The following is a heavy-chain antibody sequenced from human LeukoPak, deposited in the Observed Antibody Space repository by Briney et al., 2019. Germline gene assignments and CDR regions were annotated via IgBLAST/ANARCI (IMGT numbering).Heavy chain of an antibody. Sequence: SETLSLTCTVSGGSISSYYWSWIRQPPGKGLEWIGYIYYSGSTNYNPSPKSRVTISVDTSKNQFSLKLSSVTAADTAVYYCARESWIAARTVYYYYMDVWGKGTTVTVSS. J-gene: IGHJ6*03. CDR2: IYYSGST. CDR3: ARESWIAARTVYYYYMDV. CDR1: GGSISSYY. V-gene: IGHV4-59*01. D-gene: IGHD6-6*01.